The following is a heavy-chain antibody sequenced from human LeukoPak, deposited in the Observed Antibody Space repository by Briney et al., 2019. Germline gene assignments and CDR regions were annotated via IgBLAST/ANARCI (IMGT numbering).Heavy chain of an antibody. V-gene: IGHV4-59*01. J-gene: IGHJ5*01. CDR2: IYYSGST. D-gene: IGHD4-11*01. CDR1: GGSISNYY. CDR3: ARVGPYSNRLDS. Sequence: SETLSLTCTVSGGSISNYYWGWIRQPPGKGLEWIGCIYYSGSTNYNPSLKSRVTMSVDTSKNQFSLSLRSVTAADTAVYYCARVGPYSNRLDSWGQGTLVTVSS.